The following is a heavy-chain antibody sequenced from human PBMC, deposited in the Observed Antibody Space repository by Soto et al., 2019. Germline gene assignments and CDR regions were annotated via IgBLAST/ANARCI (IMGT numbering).Heavy chain of an antibody. J-gene: IGHJ4*02. V-gene: IGHV4-39*01. CDR1: GGSISNSSYY. CDR3: ARLAPHFSSGWYYFDS. Sequence: QLQLQESGPGLVKPSETLSLTCTVSGGSISNSSYYWGWIRQTPGKGLEWIGNIYYSGRTYYNPSLKSRVTVSVDTSKNQSSLQLSSVTAAGTAVDYSARLAPHFSSGWYYFDSWGQGTLVTVCS. CDR2: IYYSGRT. D-gene: IGHD6-19*01.